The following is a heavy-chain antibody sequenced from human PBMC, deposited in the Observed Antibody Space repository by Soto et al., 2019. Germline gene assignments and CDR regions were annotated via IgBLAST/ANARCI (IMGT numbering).Heavy chain of an antibody. CDR3: ARDMMMTTVTTSNWYFDL. CDR1: GGSISSGDYY. V-gene: IGHV4-30-4*01. CDR2: IDYSGST. Sequence: QVQLQESGPGLVKPSQTLSLTCTVSGGSISSGDYYWSWIRQPPGTGLEWIGYIDYSGSTYYNPSLKSRVTISVDTSKNQFSLKLISVTAADTAVYYCARDMMMTTVTTSNWYFDLWGRGTLVTVSS. D-gene: IGHD4-17*01. J-gene: IGHJ2*01.